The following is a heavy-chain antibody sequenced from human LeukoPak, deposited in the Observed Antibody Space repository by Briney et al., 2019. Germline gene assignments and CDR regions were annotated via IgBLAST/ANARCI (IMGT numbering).Heavy chain of an antibody. J-gene: IGHJ5*02. V-gene: IGHV4-34*01. CDR2: INHSGST. D-gene: IGHD3-3*01. Sequence: SETLSLTCAVYGGSFSGYYWSWIRQLPGKGLEWIGEINHSGSTNYNPSLKSRVTISVDTSKNQFSLKLSSVTAADTAVYYCARGGFWSGYYHWFDPWGQGTLITVSS. CDR3: ARGGFWSGYYHWFDP. CDR1: GGSFSGYY.